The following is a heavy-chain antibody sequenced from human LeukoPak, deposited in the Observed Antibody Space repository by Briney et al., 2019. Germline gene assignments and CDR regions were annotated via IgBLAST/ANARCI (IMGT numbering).Heavy chain of an antibody. J-gene: IGHJ4*02. D-gene: IGHD1-26*01. Sequence: SETLSLTCAVYGGSFSGYYWSWIRQPPGKGLEWIGEINHSGSTNYNPSLKSRVTISVDTSKNQFSLELSSVTAADTAVYYCARVQVGALDYWGQGTLVTVSS. CDR2: INHSGST. CDR1: GGSFSGYY. CDR3: ARVQVGALDY. V-gene: IGHV4-34*01.